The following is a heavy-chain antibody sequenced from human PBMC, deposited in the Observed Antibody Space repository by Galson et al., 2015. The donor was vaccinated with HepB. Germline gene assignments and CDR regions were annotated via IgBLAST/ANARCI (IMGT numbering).Heavy chain of an antibody. CDR3: ANPGPKQDYWSAYYEGPRFDY. CDR1: GFPFSRYA. J-gene: IGHJ4*02. Sequence: LRLPCAASGFPFSRYAMAWVRQAPGQGREWVSGISGSGDFTYYGDSVKDRFTTSRDNSKNTVFLQMNSLRADDTAVYFCANPGPKQDYWSAYYEGPRFDYWGQGALVIVSS. D-gene: IGHD3-3*01. CDR2: ISGSGDFT. V-gene: IGHV3-23*01.